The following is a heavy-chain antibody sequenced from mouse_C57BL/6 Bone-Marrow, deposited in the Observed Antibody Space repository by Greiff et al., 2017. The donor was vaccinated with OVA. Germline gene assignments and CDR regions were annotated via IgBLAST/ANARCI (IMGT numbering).Heavy chain of an antibody. Sequence: QVQLQQPGTELVKPGASVKLSCKASGYTFTSYWMHWVKQRPGQGLEWIGNINPSNGGTNYNEKFKSKATLTVDKSSSTAYMQLSSLTSEDSAVYYGARDYYGSSYYWYFDVWGTGTTVTVSS. D-gene: IGHD1-1*01. V-gene: IGHV1-53*01. CDR2: INPSNGGT. J-gene: IGHJ1*03. CDR1: GYTFTSYW. CDR3: ARDYYGSSYYWYFDV.